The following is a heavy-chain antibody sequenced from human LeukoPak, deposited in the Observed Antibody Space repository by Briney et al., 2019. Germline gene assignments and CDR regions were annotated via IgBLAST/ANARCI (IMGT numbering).Heavy chain of an antibody. D-gene: IGHD2-8*02. V-gene: IGHV4-34*01. CDR2: INHSGST. J-gene: IGHJ3*02. Sequence: KPSETLSLTCAVYGGSFSGYYWSWIRQPPGKGLEWIGEINHSGSTNYNPSLKSRVTISVDTPKNQFSLKLSSVTAADTAVYYCASHLTGRTRDAFDIWGQGTMVTASS. CDR3: ASHLTGRTRDAFDI. CDR1: GGSFSGYY.